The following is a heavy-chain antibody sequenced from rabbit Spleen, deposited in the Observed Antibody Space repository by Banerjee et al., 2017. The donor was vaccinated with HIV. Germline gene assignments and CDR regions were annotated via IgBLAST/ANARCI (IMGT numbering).Heavy chain of an antibody. CDR3: ARDGAGGSYFAL. CDR1: GFSFSYSDY. J-gene: IGHJ4*01. D-gene: IGHD8-1*01. CDR2: IDAGSGRT. V-gene: IGHV1S40*01. Sequence: QSLEESGGDLVKPGASLTLTCTASGFSFSYSDYMCWVRQPPGKGPEWIGWIDAGSGRTWYANWVNGRLTISKTSSTTVTLQMTGLTAADTATYFCARDGAGGSYFALWGPGTLVTVS.